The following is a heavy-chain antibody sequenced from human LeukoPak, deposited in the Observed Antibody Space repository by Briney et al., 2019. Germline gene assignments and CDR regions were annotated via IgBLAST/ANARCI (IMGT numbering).Heavy chain of an antibody. D-gene: IGHD3-3*01. Sequence: GGSLRLSCAASGFTFSSYAMHWVRQAPGKGLEWVAVISYDGSNKYYADSVKGRFTISRDNSKNTLYLQMNSLRAEDTAVYYCARDQGGRRDFWSGYQTNYYYGMDVWGQGTTVTVSS. CDR1: GFTFSSYA. CDR2: ISYDGSNK. CDR3: ARDQGGRRDFWSGYQTNYYYGMDV. V-gene: IGHV3-30-3*01. J-gene: IGHJ6*02.